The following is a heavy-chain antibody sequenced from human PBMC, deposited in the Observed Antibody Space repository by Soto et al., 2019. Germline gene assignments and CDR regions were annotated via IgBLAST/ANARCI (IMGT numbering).Heavy chain of an antibody. J-gene: IGHJ4*02. CDR1: GDTFTSYD. D-gene: IGHD2-15*01. V-gene: IGHV1-8*01. CDR2: MNPNSGNT. CDR3: AREVVGGNLPN. Sequence: ASLKVCCKASGDTFTSYDINWVRQATGQGLEWMGWMNPNSGNTAYAQKFQGRVTMTRNTSISTAYMELSSLRSEDTAVYYCAREVVGGNLPNWGQGTLVTVSS.